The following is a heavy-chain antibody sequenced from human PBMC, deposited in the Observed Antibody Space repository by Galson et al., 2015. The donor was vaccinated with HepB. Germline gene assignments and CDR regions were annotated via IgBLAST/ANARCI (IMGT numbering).Heavy chain of an antibody. CDR3: ARDTGVVAATWCFDY. CDR1: GFTFSSYA. Sequence: SLRLSCAASGFTFSSYAMHWVRQAPGKGLEWVAVISYDGSNKYYADSVKGRFTISRDNSKNTLYLQMNSLRAEDTAVYYCARDTGVVAATWCFDYWGQGTLVTVSS. D-gene: IGHD2-15*01. J-gene: IGHJ4*02. CDR2: ISYDGSNK. V-gene: IGHV3-30-3*01.